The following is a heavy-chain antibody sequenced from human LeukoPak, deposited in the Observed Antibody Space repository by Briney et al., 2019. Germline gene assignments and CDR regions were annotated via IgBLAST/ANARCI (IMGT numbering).Heavy chain of an antibody. CDR1: GFTFSSYA. J-gene: IGHJ6*02. CDR3: ARDDSSGWYVYYYGMDV. CDR2: ISYDGSNK. Sequence: GGSLRLSCAASGFTFSSYAMPWVRQAPGKGLEWVAVISYDGSNKYYADSVKGRFTISRDNSKNTLYLQMNSLRAEVTAVYYCARDDSSGWYVYYYGMDVWGQGITVTVSS. V-gene: IGHV3-30-3*01. D-gene: IGHD6-19*01.